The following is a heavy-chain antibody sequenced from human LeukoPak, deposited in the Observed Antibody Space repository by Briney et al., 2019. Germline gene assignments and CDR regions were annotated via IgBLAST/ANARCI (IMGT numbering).Heavy chain of an antibody. D-gene: IGHD6-13*01. Sequence: SETLSLTCAVSGDSISSSTYYWGWIRQPPGKGLEWIGYIYYSGSTNYNPSLKSRVTISVDTSKNQFSLKLSSVTAADTAVYYCARDSSSWYRGYYYGMDVWGQGTTVTVSS. J-gene: IGHJ6*02. CDR2: IYYSGST. CDR3: ARDSSSWYRGYYYGMDV. CDR1: GDSISSSTYY. V-gene: IGHV4-61*01.